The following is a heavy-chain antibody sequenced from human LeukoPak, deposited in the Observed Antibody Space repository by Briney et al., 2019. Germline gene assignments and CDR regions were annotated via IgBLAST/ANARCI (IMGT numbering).Heavy chain of an antibody. D-gene: IGHD2/OR15-2a*01. CDR3: ARGLSFPPEGLYGY. Sequence: PGGSLRLSCAASGFTFSSYAMHWVRQAPGKGLEWVAVISYDGSNKYYADSVKGRFTISRDNSKNTLYLQMNSLRAEDTAVYCCARGLSFPPEGLYGYWGQGTLVTVSS. CDR1: GFTFSSYA. CDR2: ISYDGSNK. J-gene: IGHJ4*02. V-gene: IGHV3-30-3*01.